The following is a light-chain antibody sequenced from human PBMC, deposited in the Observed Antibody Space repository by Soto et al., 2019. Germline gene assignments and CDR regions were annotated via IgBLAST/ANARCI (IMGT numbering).Light chain of an antibody. Sequence: AIRMTQSPSSLSASTGDRVTITCRASQGISSYLAWYQQKPGKAPKLLIYAASTLQSGVPSRFSGSGSGTNFTLTISCLHFEVFPIYSFKQYYSYPPPIFGGGTKVNIK. CDR2: AAS. J-gene: IGKJ4*01. CDR3: KQYYSYPPPI. V-gene: IGKV1-8*01. CDR1: QGISSY.